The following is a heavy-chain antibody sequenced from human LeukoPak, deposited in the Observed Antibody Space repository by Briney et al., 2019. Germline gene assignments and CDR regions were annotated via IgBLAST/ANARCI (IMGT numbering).Heavy chain of an antibody. D-gene: IGHD3-10*01. CDR3: ARHYYYGSGSYSNWFDP. Sequence: SETLSLTCTVSGGSISSTGYYWGWIRQPPGKGLEWIGSMYYSGNTYYNPSLKSRVTISVDTSKNQFSLKLSSVTAADTAVYYCARHYYYGSGSYSNWFDPWGQGTLVTVSS. V-gene: IGHV4-39*01. J-gene: IGHJ5*02. CDR2: MYYSGNT. CDR1: GGSISSTGYY.